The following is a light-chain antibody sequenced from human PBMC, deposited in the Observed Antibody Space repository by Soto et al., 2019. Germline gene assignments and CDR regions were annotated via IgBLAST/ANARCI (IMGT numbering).Light chain of an antibody. Sequence: EIVMTQSPATLSVSPGERATLSCGASQSVSSKLAWYQQKPGQAPRLLIYGASTRATGIPARFSGSGSGTEFTLTISSLQSEDFAVYYCQQYNGWPWTFGQGTKVEIK. CDR3: QQYNGWPWT. J-gene: IGKJ1*01. V-gene: IGKV3D-15*01. CDR1: QSVSSK. CDR2: GAS.